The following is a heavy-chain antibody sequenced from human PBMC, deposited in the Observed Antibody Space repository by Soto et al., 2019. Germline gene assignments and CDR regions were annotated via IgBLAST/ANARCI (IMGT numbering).Heavy chain of an antibody. V-gene: IGHV1-8*01. J-gene: IGHJ5*01. CDR3: ARMATSGTLNWFDP. CDR2: MNPNSGKG. Sequence: QVQLVQSGAEVKKPGASVKVSCNASGYTFGNNDISWVRQGTGQGLEWMGWMNPNSGKGGYAQKFQGRVTMTRDTSTSTAYMELSSLTSDDTAIYYCARMATSGTLNWFDPWGQGTLVTVSS. CDR1: GYTFGNND.